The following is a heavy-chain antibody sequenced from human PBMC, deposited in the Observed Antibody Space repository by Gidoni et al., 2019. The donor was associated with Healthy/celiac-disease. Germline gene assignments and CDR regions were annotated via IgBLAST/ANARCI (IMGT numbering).Heavy chain of an antibody. CDR3: ARERREKSAFDL. CDR2: ISSSSSYT. CDR1: VFTFSDYY. J-gene: IGHJ2*01. Sequence: QVQLVESGGGLVKPGGSLRLSCAASVFTFSDYYMSWIRQAPGKGLEWVSYISSSSSYTNYADSVKGRFTISRDNAKNSLYLQMNSLRAEDTAVYYCARERREKSAFDLWGRGTLVTVSS. V-gene: IGHV3-11*06.